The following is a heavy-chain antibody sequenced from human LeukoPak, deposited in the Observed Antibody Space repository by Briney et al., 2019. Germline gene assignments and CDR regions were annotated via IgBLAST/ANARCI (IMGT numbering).Heavy chain of an antibody. J-gene: IGHJ4*02. D-gene: IGHD3-10*02. Sequence: GGSLRLSCAASGFIFSDYWMSWVCQAPGKGLEWVANINQDGSEKTYVDSVKGRFTISRDNAKNSLYLQMNSLRAEDTAVYYCARDIVPPGIFWEFWGQGSLVTVSS. V-gene: IGHV3-7*05. CDR3: ARDIVPPGIFWEF. CDR2: INQDGSEK. CDR1: GFIFSDYW.